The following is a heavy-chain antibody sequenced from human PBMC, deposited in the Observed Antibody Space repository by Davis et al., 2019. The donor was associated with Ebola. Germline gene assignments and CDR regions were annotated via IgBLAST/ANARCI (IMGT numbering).Heavy chain of an antibody. D-gene: IGHD2-2*01. CDR2: ISSSSSYI. J-gene: IGHJ5*02. Sequence: PGGSLRLSCAASGFTFSSYSMNWVRQAPGKGLEWVSSISSSSSYIYYADSVKGRFTISRDNAKNSLYLQMNSLRAEDTAVYYCAREGGGYCSSTSCYNWFDPWGQGTLVTVSS. CDR3: AREGGGYCSSTSCYNWFDP. V-gene: IGHV3-21*01. CDR1: GFTFSSYS.